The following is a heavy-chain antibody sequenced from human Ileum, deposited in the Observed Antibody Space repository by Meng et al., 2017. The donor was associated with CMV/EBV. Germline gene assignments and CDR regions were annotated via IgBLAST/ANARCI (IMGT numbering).Heavy chain of an antibody. CDR3: ARGVGPFDP. CDR2: IIPMRGII. J-gene: IGHJ5*02. CDR1: GDTFTVHS. Sequence: KVSCQASGDTFTVHSISWVRRAPGQGLEWLGGIIPMRGIIDYAQNFQGRVTITADKSTSIAYLELSSLRSADTAVYYCARGVGPFDPWGQGTLVTVSS. D-gene: IGHD1-26*01. V-gene: IGHV1-69*10.